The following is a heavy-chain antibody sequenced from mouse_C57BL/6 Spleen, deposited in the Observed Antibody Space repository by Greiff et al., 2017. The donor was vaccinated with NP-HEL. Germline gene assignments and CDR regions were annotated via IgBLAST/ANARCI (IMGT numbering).Heavy chain of an antibody. Sequence: QVQLQQSGPELVKPGASVKISCKASGYAFSSSWMNWVKQRPGKGLEWIGRIYPGDGDTNYNGKFKGKATLTVDKSSSTAYMHLRSLTSEASAVFVCGRGVTTGDYGDWGTGATVTVST. CDR3: GRGVTTGDYGD. V-gene: IGHV1-82*01. D-gene: IGHD2-13*01. CDR1: GYAFSSSW. J-gene: IGHJ1*03. CDR2: IYPGDGDT.